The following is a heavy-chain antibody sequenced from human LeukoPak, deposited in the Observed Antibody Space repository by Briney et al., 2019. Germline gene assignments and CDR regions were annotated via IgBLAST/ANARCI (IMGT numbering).Heavy chain of an antibody. V-gene: IGHV1-69*06. D-gene: IGHD2-2*01. CDR2: IIPIFGTA. Sequence: SVNVSCKASGGTFCSYAISGVRQAPGQGLEWMGGIIPIFGTANYAQKFKGRVTITADKSTSTAYMELSSLRSEDTAVYYCAREGWVRGCSSTSCLPDYWGQGTLVTVSS. CDR1: GGTFCSYA. J-gene: IGHJ4*02. CDR3: AREGWVRGCSSTSCLPDY.